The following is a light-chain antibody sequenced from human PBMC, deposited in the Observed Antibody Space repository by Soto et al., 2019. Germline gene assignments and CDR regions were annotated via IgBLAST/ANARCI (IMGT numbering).Light chain of an antibody. CDR1: QTIRCL. V-gene: IGKV3-11*01. CDR2: DTS. J-gene: IGKJ5*01. Sequence: EIVLTQSPATLSLSPGERATLSCRTSQTIRCLLNWYQQRPGQAPRLLIYDTSNRATDIPSRFSGSGFGTAFLLTISSLDPEDFGVSSCQQRHSWPLTFGQGTGLDIK. CDR3: QQRHSWPLT.